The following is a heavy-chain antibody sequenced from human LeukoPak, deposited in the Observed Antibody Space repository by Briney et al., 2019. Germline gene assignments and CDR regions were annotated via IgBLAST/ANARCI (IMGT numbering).Heavy chain of an antibody. CDR1: GGSFSGYY. V-gene: IGHV4-34*01. CDR2: INHSGST. J-gene: IGHJ1*01. CDR3: ARALNYDFWSGYHAEYFQH. D-gene: IGHD3-3*01. Sequence: ETLSLTCAVYGGSFSGYYWSWIRQPPGKGLEWIGEINHSGSTNYNPSLKSRVTISVDTSKNQFSLQLNSVTPEDTAVYYCARALNYDFWSGYHAEYFQHWGQGTLATVSS.